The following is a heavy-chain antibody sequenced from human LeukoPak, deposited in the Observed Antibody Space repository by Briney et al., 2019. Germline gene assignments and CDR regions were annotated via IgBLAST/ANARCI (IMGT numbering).Heavy chain of an antibody. CDR1: GFTFSSYA. CDR2: ISYDGSNE. CDR3: ARGHDAFDI. V-gene: IGHV3-30-3*01. J-gene: IGHJ3*02. Sequence: PGRSLRLSCAASGFTFSSYAMHWVRQAPGKGLEWVAVISYDGSNEYYADSVKGRFTISRDNSKNTLYLQMNSLRAEDTAVYYCARGHDAFDIWGQGTMVTVSS.